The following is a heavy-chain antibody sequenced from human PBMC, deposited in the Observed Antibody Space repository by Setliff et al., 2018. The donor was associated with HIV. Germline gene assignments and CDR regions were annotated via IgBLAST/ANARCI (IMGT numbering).Heavy chain of an antibody. Sequence: PGGSLRLSCAASGFTFSSYWMSWVRQAPGKGLEWVANIKQDGSEKYYVDSVRGRFTTSRDNAKNSLYLQMNSLRAEDTAVYYCARDDFFTMVRGVIITPAPFDYWGQGTLVTVSS. CDR2: IKQDGSEK. D-gene: IGHD3-10*01. CDR1: GFTFSSYW. J-gene: IGHJ4*02. V-gene: IGHV3-7*01. CDR3: ARDDFFTMVRGVIITPAPFDY.